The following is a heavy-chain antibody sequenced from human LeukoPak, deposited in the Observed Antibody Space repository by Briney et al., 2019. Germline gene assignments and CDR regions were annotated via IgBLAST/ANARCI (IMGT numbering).Heavy chain of an antibody. D-gene: IGHD2-15*01. CDR2: ITASGDRT. J-gene: IGHJ4*02. CDR3: ARRDIVVVVSASDY. Sequence: PGGSLRLSCAASGFIFGDYVMIRVRQAPGKGLEWVSGITASGDRTFYGDSVRGRFTVSRDNSKNTVYLQMNSLRVDDTAIYYCARRDIVVVVSASDYWGQGTLVTVSP. V-gene: IGHV3-23*01. CDR1: GFIFGDYV.